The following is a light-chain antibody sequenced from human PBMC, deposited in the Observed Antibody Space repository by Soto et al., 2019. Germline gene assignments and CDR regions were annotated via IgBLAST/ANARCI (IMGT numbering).Light chain of an antibody. Sequence: DIQMTQSPSSLSASIGDRVTITCRASQSIATYLNWYQQKPGKAPKLLIYTASVLQSGVPSRFSGSGSETDFSLTISSLQSEDYATYFCQQSYRTPQITFGPGTRLEIK. V-gene: IGKV1-39*01. CDR1: QSIATY. CDR3: QQSYRTPQIT. J-gene: IGKJ5*01. CDR2: TAS.